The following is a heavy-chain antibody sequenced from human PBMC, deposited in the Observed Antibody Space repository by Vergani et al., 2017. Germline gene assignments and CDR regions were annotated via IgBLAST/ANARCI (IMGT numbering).Heavy chain of an antibody. J-gene: IGHJ4*02. V-gene: IGHV1-69*12. CDR2: IIPIFGTA. D-gene: IGHD3-22*01. CDR1: GGTFSSYA. CDR3: ARGRYYYDSSGYSLGY. Sequence: QVQLVQSGAEVKKPGSSVKVSCKASGGTFSSYAISWVRQAPGQGLEWMGGIIPIFGTANYAQQFQGRVTITADEATSTAYMALSSLRSEDTAVYYCARGRYYYDSSGYSLGYWGQGTLVTVSS.